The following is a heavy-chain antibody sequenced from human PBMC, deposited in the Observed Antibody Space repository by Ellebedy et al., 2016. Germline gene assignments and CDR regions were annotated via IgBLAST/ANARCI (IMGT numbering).Heavy chain of an antibody. V-gene: IGHV1-24*01. Sequence: ASVKVSXXVSGYTLTELSMHWVRQAPGKGLEWMGGFDPEDGETIYAQKFQGRVTMTEDTSTDTAYMELSSLRSEDTAVYYCATEAARGQGYYYYYMDVWGKGTTVTVSS. CDR3: ATEAARGQGYYYYYMDV. CDR2: FDPEDGET. D-gene: IGHD6-6*01. CDR1: GYTLTELS. J-gene: IGHJ6*03.